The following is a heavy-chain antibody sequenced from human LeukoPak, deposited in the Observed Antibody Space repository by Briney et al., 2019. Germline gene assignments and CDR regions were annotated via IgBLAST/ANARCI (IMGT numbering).Heavy chain of an antibody. D-gene: IGHD1-26*01. CDR2: IGTAGDT. V-gene: IGHV3-13*04. J-gene: IGHJ4*02. CDR1: GFTFSSYD. CDR3: ARDRLVGPTTLAY. Sequence: GGSLRLSCAASGFTFSSYDMHWGRQATRKGLEWVSAIGTAGDTYYPGSVKGRFTISRDNAKNSLYLQMNSLRAEDTAVYYCARDRLVGPTTLAYWGLGSLVIVSS.